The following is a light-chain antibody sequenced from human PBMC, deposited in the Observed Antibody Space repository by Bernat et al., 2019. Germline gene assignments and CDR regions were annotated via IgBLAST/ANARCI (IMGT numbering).Light chain of an antibody. CDR3: NSRDSSSNFVV. CDR1: SLSSYY. Sequence: SSALTQDPAVSVALGQTVRITCQGDSLSSYYASWYPQKQGQAPVLVIYGKNNRPSGIPDRFSGSSSGNTASLTITGAQAEDEADYYCNSRDSSSNFVVFGGGTKLTVL. V-gene: IGLV3-19*01. CDR2: GKN. J-gene: IGLJ2*01.